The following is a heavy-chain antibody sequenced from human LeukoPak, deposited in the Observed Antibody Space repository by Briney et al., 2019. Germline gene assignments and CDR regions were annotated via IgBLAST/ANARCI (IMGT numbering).Heavy chain of an antibody. J-gene: IGHJ6*02. V-gene: IGHV1-8*01. CDR1: GYTFTSYD. Sequence: PGASVKVSCKASGYTFTSYDINWVRQATGQGLEWMGWMNPNSGNTGYAQNLQGRVTMTRNTSIGTAYMELSSLRSEDTAVYYCATSSGSYLYYYYGMDVWGQGTTVTVSS. CDR2: MNPNSGNT. CDR3: ATSSGSYLYYYYGMDV. D-gene: IGHD1-26*01.